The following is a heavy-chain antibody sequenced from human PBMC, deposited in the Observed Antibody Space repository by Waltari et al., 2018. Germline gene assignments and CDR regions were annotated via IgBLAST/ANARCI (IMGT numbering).Heavy chain of an antibody. D-gene: IGHD6-13*01. J-gene: IGHJ4*02. CDR1: GFPLRSVG. Sequence: EVRLVESGGGLVKPGGSLRLSWAASGFPLRSVGMNWVRQAPGKGLEWVSSISSLSKYTYYADSVKGRFTISRDNAKNSLYLQMNSLRAEDTAVYFCARDGISSTQSGYFDYWGQGVLVTVSS. CDR2: ISSLSKYT. CDR3: ARDGISSTQSGYFDY. V-gene: IGHV3-21*01.